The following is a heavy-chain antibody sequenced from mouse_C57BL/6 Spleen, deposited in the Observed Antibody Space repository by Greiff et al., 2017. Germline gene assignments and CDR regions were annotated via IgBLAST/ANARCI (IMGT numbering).Heavy chain of an antibody. J-gene: IGHJ2*01. Sequence: QVQLQQPGTELVKPGASVKLSCKASGYTFTSYWMHWVKQRPGQGLEWIGNINPSNGGPNYNEKFKSKATLTVDKSSSPAYMQLSSLTSEDSAVYYCARGGYGNFFDYWGQGTTLTVSS. CDR2: INPSNGGP. D-gene: IGHD2-10*02. CDR3: ARGGYGNFFDY. CDR1: GYTFTSYW. V-gene: IGHV1-53*01.